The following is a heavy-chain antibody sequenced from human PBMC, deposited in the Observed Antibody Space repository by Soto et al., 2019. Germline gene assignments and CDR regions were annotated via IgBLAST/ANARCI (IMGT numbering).Heavy chain of an antibody. Sequence: SETLSLTCAVSGGSISSGGYSWSWIRQPPGKGLEWIGYIYHSGSTYYNPSLKSRVTISVDTSKNQFSLKLSSVTAADTAVYYCARSADYGDSSYWGQGTLVTVSS. CDR1: GGSISSGGYS. CDR2: IYHSGST. D-gene: IGHD4-17*01. J-gene: IGHJ4*02. V-gene: IGHV4-30-2*05. CDR3: ARSADYGDSSY.